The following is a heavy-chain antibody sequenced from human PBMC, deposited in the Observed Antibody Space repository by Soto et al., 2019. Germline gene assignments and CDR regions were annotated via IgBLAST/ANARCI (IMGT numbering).Heavy chain of an antibody. CDR1: GFSFSNSE. D-gene: IGHD2-21*01. CDR3: ARSGGDYRPFDS. J-gene: IGHJ4*02. CDR2: MTGSGSAI. Sequence: SGGYLRLSCAASGFSFSNSEMNWIRQAPGKGLEWVSHMTGSGSAIYYADSVKGRFTISRDNAKNSLYLHLNSLRAEDTALYYCARSGGDYRPFDSWGQGTLVTVSS. V-gene: IGHV3-48*03.